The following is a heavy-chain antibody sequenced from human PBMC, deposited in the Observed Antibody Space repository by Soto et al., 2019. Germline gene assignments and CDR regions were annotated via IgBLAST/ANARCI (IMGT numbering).Heavy chain of an antibody. J-gene: IGHJ4*02. CDR3: TTVQGVIAAAGTRDY. Sequence: AGGSLRLSCAASGFTFSNAWMSWVRQAPGKGLEWVGRIKSKTDGGTTDYAAPVKGRFTISRDDSKNTLYLQMNSLKTGDTAVYXCTTVQGVIAAAGTRDYWGRGTLVTVSS. CDR1: GFTFSNAW. CDR2: IKSKTDGGTT. D-gene: IGHD6-13*01. V-gene: IGHV3-15*01.